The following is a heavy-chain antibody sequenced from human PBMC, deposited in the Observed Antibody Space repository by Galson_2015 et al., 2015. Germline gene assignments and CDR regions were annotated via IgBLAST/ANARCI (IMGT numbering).Heavy chain of an antibody. CDR3: AREIPTNNAAFDI. V-gene: IGHV4-4*02. J-gene: IGHJ3*02. D-gene: IGHD2-8*01. Sequence: QVRLQESGPGLVKPSETLSLTCAVSGDSITSNNWWSWVRQPPGKGPEWIGESSPSGSTNYNPSLKRRVTLSVDKSKNQLSLRLTSVTAADTAVYFCAREIPTNNAAFDIWGQGTMVTVSS. CDR1: GDSITSNNW. CDR2: SSPSGST.